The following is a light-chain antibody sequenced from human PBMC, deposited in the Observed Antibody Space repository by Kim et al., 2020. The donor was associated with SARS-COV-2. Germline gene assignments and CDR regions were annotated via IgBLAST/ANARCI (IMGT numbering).Light chain of an antibody. J-gene: IGLJ3*02. V-gene: IGLV2-14*03. CDR1: RTDVSGSNY. Sequence: GQSITISCTGTRTDVSGSNYVSWYQQHPGKAPKLIIYAVNNRPSGVSNRFSGSKSGITASLTISGLQTEDEADYYFSSYTTISTWVFGGGTQLTVL. CDR2: AVN. CDR3: SSYTTISTWV.